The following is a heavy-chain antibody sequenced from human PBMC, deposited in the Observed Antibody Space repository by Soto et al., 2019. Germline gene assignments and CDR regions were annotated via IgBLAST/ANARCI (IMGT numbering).Heavy chain of an antibody. Sequence: GGSLRLSCAASRFTFSSYAMYWVRQAPGKGLEWVAVISYDGSNKYYADSVKGRFTISRDNSKNTLYLQMNSLRAEDTAVYYCARDAKGIAAPEYYYGMDVWGQGTTVTVSS. CDR1: RFTFSSYA. CDR2: ISYDGSNK. CDR3: ARDAKGIAAPEYYYGMDV. V-gene: IGHV3-30-3*01. D-gene: IGHD6-13*01. J-gene: IGHJ6*02.